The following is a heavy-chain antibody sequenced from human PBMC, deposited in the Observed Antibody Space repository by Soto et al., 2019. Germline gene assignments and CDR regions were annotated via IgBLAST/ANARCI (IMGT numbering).Heavy chain of an antibody. V-gene: IGHV4-59*02. J-gene: IGHJ5*02. CDR1: GGSVSSYY. Sequence: QVQLQESGPGLVKPSETLSLTCTVSGGSVSSYYWSWIRQPPGKGLEWIGYIYYTETTNYNPSLNSRVSISVDTSKNQFSLKLSSVTAADTAVYYCARVNRSGWLRWFDPWGRGTLVTVSS. D-gene: IGHD6-19*01. CDR2: IYYTETT. CDR3: ARVNRSGWLRWFDP.